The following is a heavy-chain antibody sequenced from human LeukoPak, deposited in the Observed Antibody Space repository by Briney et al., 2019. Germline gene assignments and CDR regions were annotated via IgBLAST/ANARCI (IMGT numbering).Heavy chain of an antibody. CDR2: INHSGST. V-gene: IGHV4-34*01. Sequence: PSETLSLTCAVYGGSFSGYYWSWNRQPPGKGLEWIGEINHSGSTNYNPSLKSRVTISVDTSKNQFSLKLSSVTAADTAVYYCARSGSYYSFDYWGQGTLVTVSS. CDR3: ARSGSYYSFDY. CDR1: GGSFSGYY. J-gene: IGHJ4*02. D-gene: IGHD1-26*01.